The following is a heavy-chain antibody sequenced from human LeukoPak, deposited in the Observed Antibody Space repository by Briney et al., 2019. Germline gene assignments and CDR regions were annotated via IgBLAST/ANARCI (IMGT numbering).Heavy chain of an antibody. CDR1: GGSFSSYY. V-gene: IGHV4-34*01. Sequence: SETLSLTCAVYGGSFSSYYWSWIRQPPGKGLEWIGEINYSGSTDYNPSLKSRVTISVDTSKNQFSLKLNSVTAADTAVYYCARRCSSTSCYNYWGRGTLVTVSS. CDR2: INYSGST. CDR3: ARRCSSTSCYNY. D-gene: IGHD2-2*02. J-gene: IGHJ4*02.